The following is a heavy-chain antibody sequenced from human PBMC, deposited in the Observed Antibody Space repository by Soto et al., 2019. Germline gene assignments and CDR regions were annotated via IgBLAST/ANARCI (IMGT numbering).Heavy chain of an antibody. CDR3: ARDRSSGWFYFDY. CDR1: GFTFSIYA. Sequence: PGGSLRLSCAASGFTFSIYAMHWVRQAPGKGLEWVAVISYDGSNKYYADSVKGRFTISRDNSKNTLYLQMNSLRAEDTAVYYCARDRSSGWFYFDYWGQGTLVTVSS. D-gene: IGHD6-19*01. CDR2: ISYDGSNK. V-gene: IGHV3-30-3*01. J-gene: IGHJ4*02.